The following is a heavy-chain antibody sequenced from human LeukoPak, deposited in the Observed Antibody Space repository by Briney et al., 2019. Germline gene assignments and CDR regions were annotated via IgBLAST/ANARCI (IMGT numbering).Heavy chain of an antibody. CDR3: ARRDGYGAYDI. CDR2: INAGDSDT. J-gene: IGHJ3*02. Sequence: GESLKISCKGSAYSFTSNWCGWVRQLPGRGREWMGIINAGDSDTRKSPSFEGQVTISADKSISTAYLQWSSLKASDPAMYYCARRDGYGAYDIWGQGTMVTVSS. CDR1: AYSFTSNW. D-gene: IGHD5-24*01. V-gene: IGHV5-51*01.